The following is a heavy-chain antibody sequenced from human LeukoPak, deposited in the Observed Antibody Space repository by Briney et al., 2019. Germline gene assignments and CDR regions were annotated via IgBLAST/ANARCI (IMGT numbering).Heavy chain of an antibody. CDR1: GLTFSDLW. D-gene: IGHD4-17*01. CDR3: ASTNDYGDEFDY. J-gene: IGHJ4*02. V-gene: IGHV3-74*01. Sequence: GGSLRLSCAASGLTFSDLWIHWVRQTPGKGLVWLSRTNKNGRSTIYADSVKGRFTISRDNAKNTLYLQMDSLRPEDTAVYFCASTNDYGDEFDYWGQGTLVTVSS. CDR2: TNKNGRST.